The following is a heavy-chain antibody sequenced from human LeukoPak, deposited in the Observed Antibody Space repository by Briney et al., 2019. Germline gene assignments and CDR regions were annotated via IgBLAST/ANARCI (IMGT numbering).Heavy chain of an antibody. V-gene: IGHV1-69*13. J-gene: IGHJ4*02. D-gene: IGHD3-10*01. Sequence: RASVKVSCKASRGTFSSYAISWVRQAPGQGLEWMGGIIPIFGTANYAQKFQGRVTITADESTSTAYMELSSLRSEDTAVYYCARDKVRGELDYWGQGTLVTVSS. CDR2: IIPIFGTA. CDR3: ARDKVRGELDY. CDR1: RGTFSSYA.